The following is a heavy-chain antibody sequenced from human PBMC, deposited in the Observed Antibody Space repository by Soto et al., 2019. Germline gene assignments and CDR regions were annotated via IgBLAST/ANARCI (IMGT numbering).Heavy chain of an antibody. J-gene: IGHJ4*02. V-gene: IGHV3-30-3*01. Sequence: PGGSLRLSCAASGFTFSNYVMNWARQSPGKGLEWVAVISYDGNSKYYADSVKGRFTISRDNSKSTLYVQMNSLRAEDTAVYYCARSYYAGYPAVDGWGQGTLVTV. D-gene: IGHD2-21*01. CDR2: ISYDGNSK. CDR3: ARSYYAGYPAVDG. CDR1: GFTFSNYV.